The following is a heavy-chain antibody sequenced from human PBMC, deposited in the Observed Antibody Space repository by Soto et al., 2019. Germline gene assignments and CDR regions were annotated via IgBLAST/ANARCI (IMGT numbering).Heavy chain of an antibody. Sequence: SQTLSLTCVISGDRVSSNSAAWNWIRQPPSRGLEWLGRTYYRSKWYNDYAVSVKSRITINPDTSKNQFSLQLNSVTPEDTAVYFCARDSSSGWYYFDYWGQGSLVTVSS. J-gene: IGHJ4*02. CDR2: TYYRSKWYN. D-gene: IGHD6-19*01. V-gene: IGHV6-1*01. CDR1: GDRVSSNSAA. CDR3: ARDSSSGWYYFDY.